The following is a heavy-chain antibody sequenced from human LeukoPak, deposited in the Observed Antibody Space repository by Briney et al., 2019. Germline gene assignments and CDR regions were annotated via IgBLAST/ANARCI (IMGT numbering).Heavy chain of an antibody. V-gene: IGHV1-2*02. Sequence: ASVNVSCKASVYTFSGYYMHWVRQAPGQGRQWVGWINPNSGDTHYAQMFQGRVTMTRDTSINTAYMELRRVRSDDTAVYYCAKSAQYSSAWFTGSFDYWGEGTLVTVSS. CDR2: INPNSGDT. J-gene: IGHJ4*02. D-gene: IGHD6-13*01. CDR3: AKSAQYSSAWFTGSFDY. CDR1: VYTFSGYY.